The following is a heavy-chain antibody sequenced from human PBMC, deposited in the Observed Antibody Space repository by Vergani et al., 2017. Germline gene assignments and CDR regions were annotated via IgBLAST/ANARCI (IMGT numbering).Heavy chain of an antibody. CDR3: ARGANYDVWSGYSYYFDY. Sequence: QVQLQESGPGLVKPSETLSLTCTVSGGSISSYYWSWIRQPPGKGLEWIGYIYYSGSTNYNPSLKSRVTISVDTSKNQFSLKLSSVTAADTAVYYCARGANYDVWSGYSYYFDYWGQGTLVTVSS. CDR1: GGSISSYY. J-gene: IGHJ4*02. CDR2: IYYSGST. D-gene: IGHD3-3*01. V-gene: IGHV4-59*01.